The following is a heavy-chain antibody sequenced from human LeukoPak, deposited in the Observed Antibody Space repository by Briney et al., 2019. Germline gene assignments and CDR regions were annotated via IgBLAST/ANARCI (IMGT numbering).Heavy chain of an antibody. CDR2: INPSGGST. CDR3: ATGVTIFGVVIIPLVY. V-gene: IGHV1-46*01. Sequence: ASVKVSCKASGYTFTSYYMHWVRQAPGQGLEWMGIINPSGGSTSYAQKFQGRVTMTEDTSTDTAYMELSSLRSEDTAVYYCATGVTIFGVVIIPLVYWGQGTLVTVSS. D-gene: IGHD3-3*01. J-gene: IGHJ4*02. CDR1: GYTFTSYY.